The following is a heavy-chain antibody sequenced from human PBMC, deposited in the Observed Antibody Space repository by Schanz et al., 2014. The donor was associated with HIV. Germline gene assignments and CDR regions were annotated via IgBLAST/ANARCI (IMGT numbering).Heavy chain of an antibody. J-gene: IGHJ3*02. CDR3: ARVAQDGPGAFDI. Sequence: QVQLQQWGAGLLKPSETLSLTCGVYGESFSGHFWTWIRQAPEKGLEWIGEINSSGTTNYNPSLKGRVTITADTSKNQFSLKLSSVTAADTAVYYCARVAQDGPGAFDIWGQGTMVTVSS. V-gene: IGHV4-34*01. CDR1: GESFSGHF. CDR2: INSSGTT.